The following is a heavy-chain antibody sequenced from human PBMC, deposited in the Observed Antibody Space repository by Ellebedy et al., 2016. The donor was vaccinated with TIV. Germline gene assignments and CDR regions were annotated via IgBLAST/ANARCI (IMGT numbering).Heavy chain of an antibody. CDR2: INHSGST. J-gene: IGHJ6*02. V-gene: IGHV4-34*01. CDR3: ARGLRITIFGVVIDRGMDG. Sequence: SETLSLTXAVYGGSFSGYYWSWIRQPPGKGLEWIGEINHSGSTNYNPSLKSRVTISVDTSKNQFSLKLSSVTAADTAVYYCARGLRITIFGVVIDRGMDGWGQGTTVTVSS. D-gene: IGHD3-3*01. CDR1: GGSFSGYY.